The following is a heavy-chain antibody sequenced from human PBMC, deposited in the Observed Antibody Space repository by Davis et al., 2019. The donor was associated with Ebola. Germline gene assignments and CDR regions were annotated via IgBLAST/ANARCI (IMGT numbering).Heavy chain of an antibody. CDR3: ARRRSYDFWSGYSL. V-gene: IGHV5-51*01. CDR1: GYSFTSYW. J-gene: IGHJ4*02. Sequence: KVSCMGSGYSFTSYWIGWVRQMPGKGLEWMGIIYPGDSDTRYSPSFQGQVTISADKSISTAYLQWSSLKASDTAMYYCARRRSYDFWSGYSLWGQGTLVTVSS. CDR2: IYPGDSDT. D-gene: IGHD3-3*01.